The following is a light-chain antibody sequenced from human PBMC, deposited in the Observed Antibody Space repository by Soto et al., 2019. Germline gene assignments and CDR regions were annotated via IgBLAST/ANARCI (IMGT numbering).Light chain of an antibody. J-gene: IGKJ4*01. Sequence: EIVMTQSPATLSVSPGARATLSCRASQSVSSNLAWYQQKPGQAPRLLIYGAATRVTGIPARFSGSGSGTEFTHTISSLQSEDFAVYYCQQYNNWPPLTFGGGTKVEIK. CDR1: QSVSSN. V-gene: IGKV3-15*01. CDR3: QQYNNWPPLT. CDR2: GAA.